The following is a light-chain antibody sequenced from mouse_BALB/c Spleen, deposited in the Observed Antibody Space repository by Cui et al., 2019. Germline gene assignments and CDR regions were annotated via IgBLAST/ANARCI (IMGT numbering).Light chain of an antibody. CDR3: QQFTSSPSFLT. CDR2: YTS. J-gene: IGKJ5*01. Sequence: EIVLTQSPAIMSASLGETVTMRCRHSSSVYYMYWYQHKSDACPNLWIYYTSNLAPGVPARFSGSGSGNSYALTISSREGEDAATYYCQQFTSSPSFLTFGAGTKLELK. CDR1: SSVYY. V-gene: IGKV4-50*01.